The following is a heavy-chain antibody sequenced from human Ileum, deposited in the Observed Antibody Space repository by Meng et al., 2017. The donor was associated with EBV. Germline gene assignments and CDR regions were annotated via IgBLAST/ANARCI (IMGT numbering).Heavy chain of an antibody. J-gene: IGHJ4*02. CDR3: VRTLERGDY. D-gene: IGHD5-24*01. V-gene: IGHV1-8*01. CDR2: MNPKPGTA. Sequence: QLVQYCDGEKKPGASVNVSCKASRYTFINCDISWVRQATGQGLEWMGCMNPKPGTAHYAQKLQGRVSMTRDTSITTAYMELSSLTSEDTAVYYCVRTLERGDYWGQGTLVTVSS. CDR1: RYTFINCD.